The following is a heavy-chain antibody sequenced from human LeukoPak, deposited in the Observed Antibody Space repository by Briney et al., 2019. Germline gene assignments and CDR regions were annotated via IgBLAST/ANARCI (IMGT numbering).Heavy chain of an antibody. CDR2: IYYSGST. D-gene: IGHD6-13*01. J-gene: IGHJ4*02. Sequence: SETLSLTCTVSGGFISSSNYYWGWIRQPPGKGLEWIGNIYYSGSTYYNPSLKSRVTISVDTSKNRFSLKLSSVTAADTAVYYCARLEAAGLDYYFDYWGQGTLVTVSS. CDR1: GGFISSSNYY. V-gene: IGHV4-39*01. CDR3: ARLEAAGLDYYFDY.